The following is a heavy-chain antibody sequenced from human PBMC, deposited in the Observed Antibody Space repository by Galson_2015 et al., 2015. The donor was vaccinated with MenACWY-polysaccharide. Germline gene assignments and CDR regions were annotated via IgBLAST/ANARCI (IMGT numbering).Heavy chain of an antibody. V-gene: IGHV3-74*01. J-gene: IGHJ6*02. Sequence: SLRLSCAASGFTFSSYWMNWVRQAPGKGLVWVSRINSDGSTSYADSVKGRFTMSRDNAKNTVYLQMNSLRAEDTAVYFCARGHYGMDVWGQGTTVTVSS. CDR3: ARGHYGMDV. CDR1: GFTFSSYW. CDR2: INSDGST.